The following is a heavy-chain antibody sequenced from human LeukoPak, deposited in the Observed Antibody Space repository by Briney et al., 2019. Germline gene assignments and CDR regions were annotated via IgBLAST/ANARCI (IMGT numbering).Heavy chain of an antibody. J-gene: IGHJ1*01. V-gene: IGHV3-30-3*01. CDR1: GFTFSSYA. CDR2: ISYDGSNK. CDR3: ARDLDDYNVLPPLFQY. Sequence: PGGSLRLSCAASGFTFSSYAMHWVRQAPGKGLEWVAVISYDGSNKYYADSVKGRFTISRDNSKNTLYLQMNSLRVDDTAVYYCARDLDDYNVLPPLFQYWGQGTLVIVSS. D-gene: IGHD5-24*01.